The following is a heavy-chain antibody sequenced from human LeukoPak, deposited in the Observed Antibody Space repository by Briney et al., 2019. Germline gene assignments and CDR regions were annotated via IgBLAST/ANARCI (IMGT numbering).Heavy chain of an antibody. CDR3: VRDILTGYSNY. V-gene: IGHV3-7*01. D-gene: IGHD3-9*01. CDR2: IRRDGSET. CDR1: GFTFSNYW. J-gene: IGHJ4*02. Sequence: GGSLRLSCAASGFTFSNYWMTWVRRAPGKGLEWVANIRRDGSETHYVDSVMGRFTISRDNAKNSLYLQMNSLRAEDTAVYYCVRDILTGYSNYWGQGTLVTVSS.